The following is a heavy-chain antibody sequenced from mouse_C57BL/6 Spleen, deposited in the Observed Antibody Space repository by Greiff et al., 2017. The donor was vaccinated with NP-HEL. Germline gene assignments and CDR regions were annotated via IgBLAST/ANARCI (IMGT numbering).Heavy chain of an antibody. V-gene: IGHV1-82*01. CDR2: IYPGDGDT. Sequence: QVQLQQSGPELVKPGASVKISCKASGYAFSSSCMNWVKQRPGKGLEWIGRIYPGDGDTNYNGKFKGKATLTADKSSSTAYMQLSSLTSEDSAVYFCARTAYTTVVATDYAMDYWGQGTSVTVSS. CDR3: ARTAYTTVVATDYAMDY. J-gene: IGHJ4*01. CDR1: GYAFSSSC. D-gene: IGHD1-1*01.